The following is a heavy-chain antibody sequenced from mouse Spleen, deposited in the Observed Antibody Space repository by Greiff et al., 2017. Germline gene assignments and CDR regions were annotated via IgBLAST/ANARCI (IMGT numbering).Heavy chain of an antibody. CDR2: IDPENGDT. CDR3: TRRYGNYDAMDY. J-gene: IGHJ4*01. CDR1: GFNIKDDY. D-gene: IGHD2-10*02. V-gene: IGHV14-4*01. Sequence: VQLQQSGAELVRPGASVKLSCTASGFNIKDDYMHWVKQRPEQGLEWIGWIDPENGDTEYASKFQGKATITADTSSNTAYLQLSSLTSEDTAVYYCTRRYGNYDAMDYWGQGTSVTVSS.